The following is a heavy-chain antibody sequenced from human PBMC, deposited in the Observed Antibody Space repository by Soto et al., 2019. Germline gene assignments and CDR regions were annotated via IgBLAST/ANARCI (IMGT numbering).Heavy chain of an antibody. V-gene: IGHV1-8*01. D-gene: IGHD4-17*01. Sequence: QVQLVQSGAEVKKPGASVKVSCKASGYTFTSYDINWVRQATGQGLEWMGWMNPNSGNTGYAQKFQGRVTMTRNTSISTAYMGLSSLRSEDTAVYYCASDHDYGDHTVYMDVWGKGTTVTVSS. CDR3: ASDHDYGDHTVYMDV. CDR2: MNPNSGNT. CDR1: GYTFTSYD. J-gene: IGHJ6*03.